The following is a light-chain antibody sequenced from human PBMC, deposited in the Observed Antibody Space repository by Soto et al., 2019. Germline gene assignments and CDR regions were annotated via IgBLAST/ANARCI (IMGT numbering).Light chain of an antibody. CDR3: QQYNKWPRT. CDR2: GTY. Sequence: EIVMTQSPATLSVSPGEGVTLSCRASERLTTNLAWYQQSPGQAPRHLIYGTYTRATGIPTRFSGSGTGTEFTLTISSLESEDFAVYYCQQYNKWPRTFGGGTKVDIK. J-gene: IGKJ4*01. V-gene: IGKV3D-15*01. CDR1: ERLTTN.